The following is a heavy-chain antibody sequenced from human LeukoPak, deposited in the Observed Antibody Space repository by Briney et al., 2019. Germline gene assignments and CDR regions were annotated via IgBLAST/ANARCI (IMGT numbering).Heavy chain of an antibody. CDR1: GFTFSDYY. CDR2: ISSSSSHT. CDR3: ARDVYYGSGSYFFDY. J-gene: IGHJ4*02. V-gene: IGHV3-11*05. D-gene: IGHD3-10*01. Sequence: GGSLRLSCAASGFTFSDYYMAWIRQAPGKGLEWVSYISSSSSHTNYADSVKGRFTISRDNAENSLYLQMNSLRAEDTAVYYCARDVYYGSGSYFFDYWGQGTLVTVSS.